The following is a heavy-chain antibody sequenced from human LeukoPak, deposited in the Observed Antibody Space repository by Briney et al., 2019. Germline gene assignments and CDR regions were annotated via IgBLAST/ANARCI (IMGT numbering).Heavy chain of an antibody. J-gene: IGHJ4*02. CDR2: IYYSGST. Sequence: SQTLSLTCTVSGGSISSGDYYWSWIRQPPGKGLEWIGYIYYSGSTYYNPSLKSRVTISVDTSKNQFSLELSSVTAADTAVYYCARATDYGDPRGFDYWGQGTLVTVSS. CDR3: ARATDYGDPRGFDY. D-gene: IGHD4-17*01. V-gene: IGHV4-30-4*01. CDR1: GGSISSGDYY.